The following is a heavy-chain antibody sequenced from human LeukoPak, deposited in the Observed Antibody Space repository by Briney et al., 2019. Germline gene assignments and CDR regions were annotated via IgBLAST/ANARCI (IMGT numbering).Heavy chain of an antibody. J-gene: IGHJ6*04. D-gene: IGHD3-10*02. Sequence: PGGSLRLSCAASGFTFSSYEMNWVRQAPGKGLEWVSYISSSGSTIYYADAVKGRFTISRDNAKNSLYLQMNSLRAEDTAVYYCAELGITMIGGVWGKGTTVTISS. V-gene: IGHV3-48*03. CDR1: GFTFSSYE. CDR3: AELGITMIGGV. CDR2: ISSSGSTI.